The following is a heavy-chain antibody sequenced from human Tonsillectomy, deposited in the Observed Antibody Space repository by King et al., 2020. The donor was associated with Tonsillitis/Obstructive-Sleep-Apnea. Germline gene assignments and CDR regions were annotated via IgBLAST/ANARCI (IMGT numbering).Heavy chain of an antibody. CDR3: VKVGRAAHFTGMYGMDV. J-gene: IGHJ6*02. Sequence: VQLVESGGGLVQPGGSLRLSCSASGFTFSRYAMHWVRQAPGKGLDYVSGVSPNGGSTYYADSVTGRFTISRDNSKNTLYLQMGSLRAEDTAVYKCVKVGRAAHFTGMYGMDVWGQGTTVTVSS. CDR1: GFTFSRYA. CDR2: VSPNGGST. D-gene: IGHD2-15*01. V-gene: IGHV3-64D*06.